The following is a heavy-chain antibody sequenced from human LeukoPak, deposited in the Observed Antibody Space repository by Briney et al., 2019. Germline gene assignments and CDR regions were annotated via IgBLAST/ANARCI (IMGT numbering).Heavy chain of an antibody. CDR1: EFSVGSNY. J-gene: IGHJ6*03. CDR2: IYSGGST. CDR3: ARVGWNYVDYYYYYMDV. V-gene: IGHV3-66*01. Sequence: GGSLRLSCAASEFSVGSNYMTWVRQAPGKGLEWVSLIYSGGSTYYADSVKGRFTISRDNSKNTLYLQMNSLRAEDTAVYYCARVGWNYVDYYYYYMDVWGNGTTVTVSS. D-gene: IGHD1-7*01.